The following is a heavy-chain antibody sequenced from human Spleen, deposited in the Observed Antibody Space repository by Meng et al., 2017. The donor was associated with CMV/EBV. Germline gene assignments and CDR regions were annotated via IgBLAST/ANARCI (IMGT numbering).Heavy chain of an antibody. CDR3: ARNGEDYDFWSGSYYYGMDV. CDR2: IDSDGGRI. D-gene: IGHD3-3*01. J-gene: IGHJ6*02. Sequence: GGSLRLSCAASGFTFNTYWMHWVRQAPGKGLLWVSRIDSDGGRISYADSVKGRFTISRDNAANTLYLQMNSLSAKDTAVYYCARNGEDYDFWSGSYYYGMDVWGQGTTVTVSS. CDR1: GFTFNTYW. V-gene: IGHV3-74*01.